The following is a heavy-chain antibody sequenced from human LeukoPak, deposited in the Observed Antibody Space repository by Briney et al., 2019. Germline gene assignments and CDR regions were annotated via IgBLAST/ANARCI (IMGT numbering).Heavy chain of an antibody. Sequence: GSLRLSCAASGFTFSDYYMSWIRQPPGKGLEWIGEINHSGSTNYNPSLKSRVTISVDTSKNQFSLKLSSVTAADTAVYYCAVNYYDSSGGDFDYWGQGTLVTVSS. CDR2: INHSGST. CDR1: GFTFSDYY. V-gene: IGHV4-34*08. J-gene: IGHJ4*02. D-gene: IGHD3-22*01. CDR3: AVNYYDSSGGDFDY.